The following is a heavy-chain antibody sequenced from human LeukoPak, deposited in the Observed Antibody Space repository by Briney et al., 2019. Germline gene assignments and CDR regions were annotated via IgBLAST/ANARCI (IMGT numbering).Heavy chain of an antibody. CDR3: ARGRYNWNDYYYMDV. D-gene: IGHD1-20*01. Sequence: PGGSLRLSCAASGFAFSSFDMLWVRQSPRKGLEWVARILTNGDTDYGASVEGRFTISRENAKSYVYLQMNSLRAEDTALYYCARGRYNWNDYYYMDVWGKGTTVTVSS. J-gene: IGHJ6*03. CDR1: GFAFSSFD. CDR2: ILTNGDT. V-gene: IGHV3-13*01.